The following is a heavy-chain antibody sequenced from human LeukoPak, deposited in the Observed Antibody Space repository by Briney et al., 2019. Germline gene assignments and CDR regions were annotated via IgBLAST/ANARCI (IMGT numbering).Heavy chain of an antibody. Sequence: GESLKISCKGSGYSFTNDWIGWVRQMPGKGLEWMGVIYPRDSDTRYSPSFRGQVTMSADKSISTAYLQWSSLKASDTAMYYCTRRRRDYGDPFDYWGQGTLVTVSS. V-gene: IGHV5-51*01. CDR2: IYPRDSDT. J-gene: IGHJ4*02. CDR3: TRRRRDYGDPFDY. D-gene: IGHD4-17*01. CDR1: GYSFTNDW.